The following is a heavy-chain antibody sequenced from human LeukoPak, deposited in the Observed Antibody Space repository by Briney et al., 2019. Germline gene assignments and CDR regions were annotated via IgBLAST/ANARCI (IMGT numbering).Heavy chain of an antibody. Sequence: SETLSLTCTVSGGSISSGDYYWSWIRQPPGKGLEWIGYIYYSGSTYYNPSLKSRVTISVGTSKNQFSLKLSSVTAADTAVYYCARGGDRVHFADYWGQGTLVTVSS. D-gene: IGHD2-21*02. CDR1: GGSISSGDYY. V-gene: IGHV4-30-4*01. J-gene: IGHJ4*02. CDR2: IYYSGST. CDR3: ARGGDRVHFADY.